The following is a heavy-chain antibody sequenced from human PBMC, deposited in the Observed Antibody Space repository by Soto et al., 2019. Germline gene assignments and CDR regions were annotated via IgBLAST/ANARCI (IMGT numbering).Heavy chain of an antibody. CDR3: ASVGPWVPYYYGGSAFIFENWFDP. CDR1: GYSISSGYY. V-gene: IGHV4-38-2*01. D-gene: IGHD3-10*01. CDR2: IYHGGST. J-gene: IGHJ5*02. Sequence: SETLSLTCAVSGYSISSGYYCGWLRQPPGKGLEWIGSIYHGGSTYYNPPLNSRVTLSIDTTNNHVSLILNSVTAADTAVYYCASVGPWVPYYYGGSAFIFENWFDPWGQGTLVTVSS.